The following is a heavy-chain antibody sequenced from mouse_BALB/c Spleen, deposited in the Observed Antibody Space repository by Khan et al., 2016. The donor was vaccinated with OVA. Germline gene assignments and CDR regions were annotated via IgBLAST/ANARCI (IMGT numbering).Heavy chain of an antibody. CDR3: ARSYYGY. V-gene: IGHV1-9*01. CDR1: GYKFRNYW. J-gene: IGHJ3*02. CDR2: ILPGSGST. D-gene: IGHD2-10*01. Sequence: QVQLQQPGTELMKPGASVKISCKASGYKFRNYWIEWVKQRPGHGLEWIGEILPGSGSTKYNDKFKGKATFTADTSSNTAYMQLNSLTSEDSAVYYCARSYYGYCAQGTLVTVSA.